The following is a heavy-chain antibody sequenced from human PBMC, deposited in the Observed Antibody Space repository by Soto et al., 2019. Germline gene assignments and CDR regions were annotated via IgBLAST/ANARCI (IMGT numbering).Heavy chain of an antibody. CDR2: FNHSGNT. V-gene: IGHV4-34*01. CDR3: ARVTVAVPATIHYFDY. Sequence: PSETLSLTCAVYGASLSDNYCNWLRQPRGNGLEWIGDFNHSGNTNYNPSLKSRVTISIDTSKNQLSLKLRSVTAADAAVYYCARVTVAVPATIHYFDYCGQGTPVTVSS. J-gene: IGHJ4*02. CDR1: GASLSDNY. D-gene: IGHD2-2*02.